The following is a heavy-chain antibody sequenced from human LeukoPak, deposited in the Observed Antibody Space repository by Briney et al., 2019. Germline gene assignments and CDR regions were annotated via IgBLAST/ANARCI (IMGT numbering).Heavy chain of an antibody. Sequence: GGTLRLSCAASGFTFSSYGMNWVRQAPGKGLEWVSGISRSGGTTYYADSVKGRFTISRDNSKNTLYLQMNSLRAEDTAVYHCAKSSPPPLRYWGQGTLVTVSS. V-gene: IGHV3-23*01. J-gene: IGHJ4*02. CDR1: GFTFSSYG. CDR2: ISRSGGTT. CDR3: AKSSPPPLRY.